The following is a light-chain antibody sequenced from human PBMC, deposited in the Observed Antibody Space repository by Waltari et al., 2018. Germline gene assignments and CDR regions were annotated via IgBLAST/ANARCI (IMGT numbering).Light chain of an antibody. CDR1: SPNIGAGYD. V-gene: IGLV1-40*01. CDR2: HNN. Sequence: QSVLTQPPSVSGAPGQRVTISCTGSSPNIGAGYDVHWYQQLPGTAPKLLIYHNNNRPSGVPDRFSGSKSGTSASLAITGLQAEDEADYYCQSYDGSLGGAVFGGGTQLTVL. CDR3: QSYDGSLGGAV. J-gene: IGLJ7*01.